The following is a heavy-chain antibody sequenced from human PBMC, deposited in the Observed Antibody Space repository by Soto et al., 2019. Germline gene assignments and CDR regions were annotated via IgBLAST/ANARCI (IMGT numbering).Heavy chain of an antibody. CDR2: MSGDGRT. Sequence: GGSLRLSCVGSGFTFSDSVMAWVRQAPGKGLEWLSVMSGDGRTRYALSVTGRFTISRDNSKNTLYLQMRSLRAGDAAAYYCVKWHTSNFDSLPFTGFDFWGQGTQVTVSS. V-gene: IGHV3-23*01. D-gene: IGHD3-22*01. J-gene: IGHJ4*02. CDR1: GFTFSDSV. CDR3: VKWHTSNFDSLPFTGFDF.